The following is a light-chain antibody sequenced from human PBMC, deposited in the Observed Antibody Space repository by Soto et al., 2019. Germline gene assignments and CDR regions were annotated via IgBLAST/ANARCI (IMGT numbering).Light chain of an antibody. J-gene: IGLJ2*01. V-gene: IGLV2-14*01. CDR1: SRDVGGYNY. CDR3: SSYISSSTLVV. Sequence: QSALTQPASVSGSPGQSITISCTGTSRDVGGYNYVSWYQQHPGKAPKLMIYEVSNRPSGVSNRFSGTKSGNTASPTISGLQAEDEVDYYCSSYISSSTLVVFGGGTKLTVL. CDR2: EVS.